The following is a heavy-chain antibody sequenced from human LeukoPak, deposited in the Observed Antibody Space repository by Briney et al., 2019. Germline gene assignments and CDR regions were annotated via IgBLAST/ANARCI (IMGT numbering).Heavy chain of an antibody. D-gene: IGHD6-19*01. V-gene: IGHV3-21*01. CDR3: AREDHLAVDGFFDY. CDR2: ITSSSSYI. Sequence: PGGSLRLSCAASGFTFSSYSMNWVRQAPGKGLEGVSSITSSSSYIYYADSVKGRFTISRDNARSALYLQMNSLRVEDKAVYYCAREDHLAVDGFFDYWGQGTLVTVSS. CDR1: GFTFSSYS. J-gene: IGHJ4*02.